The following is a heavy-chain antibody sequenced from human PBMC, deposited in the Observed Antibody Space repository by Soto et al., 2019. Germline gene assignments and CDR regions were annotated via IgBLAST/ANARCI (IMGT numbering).Heavy chain of an antibody. CDR3: AREGRGKKAGYNGLVSLGY. CDR1: GSRFSNYV. CDR2: IIPIFNST. J-gene: IGHJ4*02. D-gene: IGHD2-2*02. V-gene: IGHV1-69*06. Sequence: QVQLVQSGAEVKTPGSSLKVSCTVSGSRFSNYVISWVRQAPGHGLEWLGRIIPIFNSTQYAQKFQGRVSITADKPTNTDSLELSSLRSDDTAVYYCAREGRGKKAGYNGLVSLGYWGQGTLVTVSS.